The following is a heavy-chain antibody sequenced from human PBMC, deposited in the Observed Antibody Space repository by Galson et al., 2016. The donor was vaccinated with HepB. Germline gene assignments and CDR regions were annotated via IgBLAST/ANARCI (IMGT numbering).Heavy chain of an antibody. CDR2: IAYDGGTT. D-gene: IGHD3-22*01. J-gene: IGHJ5*02. CDR1: GFSLSGYW. Sequence: SLRLSCAASGFSLSGYWMHWVRQTPEKGLLWLSRIAYDGGTTTYADSVKGRFTVSRDIAKNTLYLEMNSLRVEDTAVYYCARSNYDSSGYYRFDPWGQGTLVTVSS. V-gene: IGHV3-74*03. CDR3: ARSNYDSSGYYRFDP.